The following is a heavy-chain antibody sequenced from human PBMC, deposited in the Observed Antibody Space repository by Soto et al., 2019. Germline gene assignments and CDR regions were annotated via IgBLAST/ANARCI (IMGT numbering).Heavy chain of an antibody. CDR2: LYYSVST. CDR3: PRGDIVVVPSAKGCWFAP. Sequence: HVQLQESGPGLVKPLQTLSLTCTVSGVAISSGGYYWSWIRQHPGQGLWWIGYLYYSVSTYYNTSITSRVTTSVDASKNQVSLKRSCGTAADTAVYYCPRGDIVVVPSAKGCWFAPWCQGSLVTVST. CDR1: GVAISSGGYY. J-gene: IGHJ5*02. V-gene: IGHV4-31*03. D-gene: IGHD2-2*01.